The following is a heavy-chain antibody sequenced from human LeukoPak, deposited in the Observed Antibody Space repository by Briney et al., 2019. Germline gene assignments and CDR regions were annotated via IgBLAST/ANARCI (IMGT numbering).Heavy chain of an antibody. CDR3: ARKNYGDRHPYDY. D-gene: IGHD2-21*02. J-gene: IGHJ4*02. CDR1: GYNVITYA. CDR2: INVGNGDT. Sequence: APVKVSCTASGYNVITYAMHWVRQAPGQGLEWMGYINVGNGDTKYSQKFQGRVTLTRDTSASIAYMELSSLTSEDTAIYYCARKNYGDRHPYDYWGQGPLVTVSS. V-gene: IGHV1-3*01.